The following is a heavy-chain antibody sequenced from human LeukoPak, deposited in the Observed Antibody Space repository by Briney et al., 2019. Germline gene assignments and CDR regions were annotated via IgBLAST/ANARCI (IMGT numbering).Heavy chain of an antibody. J-gene: IGHJ3*02. Sequence: ASVKVSCKASGYTFTSYGISWVRQAPGQGLEWMGWISAYNGNTNYAQKLQGGVTMTTDTSTSTAYMELRSLRSDDTAVYYCAREQGGLLLPWRPGGVDAFDIWGQGTMVTVSS. CDR3: AREQGGLLLPWRPGGVDAFDI. V-gene: IGHV1-18*04. D-gene: IGHD2-15*01. CDR1: GYTFTSYG. CDR2: ISAYNGNT.